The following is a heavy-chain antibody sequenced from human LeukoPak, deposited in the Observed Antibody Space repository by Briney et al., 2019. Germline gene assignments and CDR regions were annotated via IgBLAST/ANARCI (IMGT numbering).Heavy chain of an antibody. CDR3: ARVRVAVAGPRYYYYGMDV. J-gene: IGHJ6*02. CDR1: GFTVSSNY. D-gene: IGHD6-19*01. Sequence: PGGSLRLSCAASGFTVSSNYMSWARQAPGKGLEWVSVIYSGGSTYYADSVKGRFTISRDNSKNTLYLQMNSLRAEDTAVYYCARVRVAVAGPRYYYYGMDVWGQGTTVTVSS. CDR2: IYSGGST. V-gene: IGHV3-66*01.